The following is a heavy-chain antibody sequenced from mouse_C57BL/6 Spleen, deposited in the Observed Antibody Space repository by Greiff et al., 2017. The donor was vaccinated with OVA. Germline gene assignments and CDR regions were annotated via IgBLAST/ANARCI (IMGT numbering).Heavy chain of an antibody. CDR3: ARRKDPTGLRGFYWYFDV. J-gene: IGHJ1*03. V-gene: IGHV8-12*01. Sequence: QVTLKESGPGILQSSQTLSLTCSFSGFSLSTSGMGVSWIRQPSGKGLEWLAHIYWDDDKRYNPSLKSRLTISKDTSRNQVFLKITSVDTADTATYYCARRKDPTGLRGFYWYFDVWGTGTTVTVSS. CDR1: GFSLSTSGMG. D-gene: IGHD3-1*01. CDR2: IYWDDDK.